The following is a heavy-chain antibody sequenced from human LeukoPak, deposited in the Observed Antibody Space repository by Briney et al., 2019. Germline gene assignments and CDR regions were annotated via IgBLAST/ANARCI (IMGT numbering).Heavy chain of an antibody. V-gene: IGHV3-74*01. Sequence: GGSLRLSCAASGFTFSSYAMSWVRQAPGKGPMWVSRICPDGTGISYADSVKARFTTSRDNAKNTVYLQMNGLREEDTAVYYCVRDFRSADYWGQGTLVTVSS. CDR3: VRDFRSADY. J-gene: IGHJ4*02. CDR1: GFTFSSYA. CDR2: ICPDGTGI.